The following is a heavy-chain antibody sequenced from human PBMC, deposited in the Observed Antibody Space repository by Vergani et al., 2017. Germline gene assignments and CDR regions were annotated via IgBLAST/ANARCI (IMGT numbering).Heavy chain of an antibody. CDR2: IYYSGST. Sequence: QVQLQESGPGLVKPSETLSLTCTVSGGSISSYYWSWIRQPPGKGLEWIGYIYYSGSTNYNPSLKSRVTISVDTSKNQFSLKLSSVTAADTAVYYCARDLRRADYGDYQRIVFDIWGQGTMVTVSS. J-gene: IGHJ3*02. CDR3: ARDLRRADYGDYQRIVFDI. CDR1: GGSISSYY. D-gene: IGHD4-17*01. V-gene: IGHV4-59*01.